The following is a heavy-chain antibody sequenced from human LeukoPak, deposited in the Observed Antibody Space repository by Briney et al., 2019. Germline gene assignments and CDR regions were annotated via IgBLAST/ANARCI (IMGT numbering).Heavy chain of an antibody. CDR2: ISYDGSNK. V-gene: IGHV3-30*18. J-gene: IGHJ4*02. CDR3: AKERWLRFFDY. Sequence: GGSLRLSCAASGFTYISYGMHWVRQAPGKGLGWVAVISYDGSNKYYADSVKGRFTISRDNSKNTLYLEMNSLRAEDTAVYYCAKERWLRFFDYWGQGTLVTVSS. D-gene: IGHD5-12*01. CDR1: GFTYISYG.